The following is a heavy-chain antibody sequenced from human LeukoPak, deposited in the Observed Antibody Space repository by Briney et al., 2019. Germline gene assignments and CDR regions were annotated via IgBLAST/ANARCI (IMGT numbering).Heavy chain of an antibody. CDR1: GDSINNFY. D-gene: IGHD6-13*01. Sequence: PSETLSLTCTVSGDSINNFYWSWIRQPAGKGLEWIGRVYSSGNTDYNPSLKSRVSMSVDTSSDQFSLRLSSMTAADTALYYCARGYKPASGKDGAFDIWGQGTMVTVSS. V-gene: IGHV4-4*07. CDR2: VYSSGNT. J-gene: IGHJ3*02. CDR3: ARGYKPASGKDGAFDI.